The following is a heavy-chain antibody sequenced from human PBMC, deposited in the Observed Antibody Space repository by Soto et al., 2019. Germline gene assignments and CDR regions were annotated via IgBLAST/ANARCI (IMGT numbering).Heavy chain of an antibody. J-gene: IGHJ4*02. D-gene: IGHD6-13*01. V-gene: IGHV3-30-3*01. CDR3: ARDPPIAAAATYYFDY. CDR2: ISYDGSNK. CDR1: GFTFSSYA. Sequence: QVQLVESGGGVVQPGRSLRLSCAASGFTFSSYAMHWFRRARGKGLEWVAVISYDGSNKYYADSVKGRFTISRDNSKNTLYLQMNSLRAEDTAVYYCARDPPIAAAATYYFDYWGQGTLVTVSS.